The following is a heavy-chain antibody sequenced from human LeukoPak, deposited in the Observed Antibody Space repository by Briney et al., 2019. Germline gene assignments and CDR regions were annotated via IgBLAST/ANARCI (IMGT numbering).Heavy chain of an antibody. D-gene: IGHD6-13*01. V-gene: IGHV3-9*01. CDR2: IGWNSGGI. CDR3: VKVTAAGFVDH. J-gene: IGHJ4*02. Sequence: GMSLRLSCAASGFTFDDYAMHWVRQAPGKGLEWVSGIGWNSGGIVYADSVKGRFTISRDNAKNSLYLQMNSLGAEDTAFYYCVKVTAAGFVDHWGQGTLVTVSS. CDR1: GFTFDDYA.